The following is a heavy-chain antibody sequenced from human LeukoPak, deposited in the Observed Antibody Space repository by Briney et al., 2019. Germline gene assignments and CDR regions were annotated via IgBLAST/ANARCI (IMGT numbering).Heavy chain of an antibody. CDR2: IYSSGST. J-gene: IGHJ3*02. D-gene: IGHD4-17*01. Sequence: GGSLRLSCAASGFTVSSNYMSWVRQAPGKGLEWVSVIYSSGSTYYADSVKGRFTISRDNSKNTLYLQMNSPRAEDTAVYYCARDATVYDAFDIWGQGTMVTVSS. CDR3: ARDATVYDAFDI. CDR1: GFTVSSNY. V-gene: IGHV3-53*01.